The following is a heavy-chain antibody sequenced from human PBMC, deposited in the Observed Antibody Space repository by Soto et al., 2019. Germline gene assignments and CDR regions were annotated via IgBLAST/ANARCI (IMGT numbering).Heavy chain of an antibody. Sequence: PSESRSLTGSVGGGAISSSNWGSWFRQPPGKGLEWIGEIYHNGITNYNPSLKSRVTISVDKSKNQFSLKLSSVTAADTAVYYCARCYGSGSSYYYYYCMDVWGQGTTVTVSS. CDR1: GGAISSSNW. CDR2: IYHNGIT. V-gene: IGHV4-4*02. CDR3: ARCYGSGSSYYYYYCMDV. J-gene: IGHJ6*02. D-gene: IGHD3-10*01.